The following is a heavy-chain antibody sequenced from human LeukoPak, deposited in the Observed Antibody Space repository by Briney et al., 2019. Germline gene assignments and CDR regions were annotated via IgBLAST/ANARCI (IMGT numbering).Heavy chain of an antibody. V-gene: IGHV4-61*02. CDR2: INTSGST. CDR1: GGSISSGSYY. D-gene: IGHD6-19*01. CDR3: ARGLSSGWYSIFDY. Sequence: SETLSLTCTVSGGSISSGSYYWSWIRQPAGKGLEWIGRINTSGSTNYNPSLKSRVTISVDTSKNQFSLKLSSVTAADTAVYYCARGLSSGWYSIFDYWGQGTLVTVSS. J-gene: IGHJ4*02.